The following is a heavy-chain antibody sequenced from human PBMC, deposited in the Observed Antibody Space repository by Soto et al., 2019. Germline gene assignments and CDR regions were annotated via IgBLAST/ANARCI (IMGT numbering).Heavy chain of an antibody. D-gene: IGHD5-18*01. CDR1: GFTFSSYA. J-gene: IGHJ4*02. Sequence: HPGGSLRLSCAASGFTFSSYAMHWVRQAPGKGLEWVAVISYDGSNKYYADSVKGRFTISRDNSKNTLYLQMNSLRAEDTAVYYCAKDQYSYGYGGYYFDYWGQGALVTVSS. V-gene: IGHV3-30-3*01. CDR3: AKDQYSYGYGGYYFDY. CDR2: ISYDGSNK.